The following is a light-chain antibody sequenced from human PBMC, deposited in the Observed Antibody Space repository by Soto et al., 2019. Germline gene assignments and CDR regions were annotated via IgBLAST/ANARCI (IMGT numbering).Light chain of an antibody. Sequence: EIVMTQSPATLSVSPGERATLSCRASQSVSIYLAWYQQKPGQAPRLLIYGASTRATGLPARFSGSGSGTEFTLTISSLQSEDFAIYYCQQYNDWPQTFGQGTKVEMK. V-gene: IGKV3-15*01. CDR2: GAS. CDR1: QSVSIY. CDR3: QQYNDWPQT. J-gene: IGKJ1*01.